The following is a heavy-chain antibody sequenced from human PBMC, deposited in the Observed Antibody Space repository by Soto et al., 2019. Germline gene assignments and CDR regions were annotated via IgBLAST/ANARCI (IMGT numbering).Heavy chain of an antibody. D-gene: IGHD3-22*01. CDR3: ARVKNYYHSSGYAY. CDR2: INHSGST. J-gene: IGHJ4*02. CDR1: GGSFSGYY. V-gene: IGHV4-34*01. Sequence: PSETLSLTCAFYGGSFSGYYWSCIRHPPGKWLEWIGEINHSGSTNYNPSLKSRVTISVDTSKNQFSLKLSSVTAADTAVYYCARVKNYYHSSGYAYWGQGTLVNVSS.